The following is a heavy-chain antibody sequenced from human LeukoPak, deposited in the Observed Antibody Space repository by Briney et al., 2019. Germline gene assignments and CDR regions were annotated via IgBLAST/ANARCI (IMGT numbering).Heavy chain of an antibody. J-gene: IGHJ4*02. V-gene: IGHV3-30-3*01. CDR1: GFNFSSYA. D-gene: IGHD3-10*01. Sequence: GGSLRLSCAASGFNFSSYAMHWVRQALGKGLEWVAVISSDGSNKYYADSVKGRFTISRDNSKNTLYPQMNSLRAEDTAVYYCARVAVWGVILDYFHYWSQGTLVTVSS. CDR2: ISSDGSNK. CDR3: ARVAVWGVILDYFHY.